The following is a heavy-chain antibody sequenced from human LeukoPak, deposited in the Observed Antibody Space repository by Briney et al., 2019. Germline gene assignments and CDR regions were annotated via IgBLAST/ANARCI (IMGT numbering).Heavy chain of an antibody. CDR2: INPNSGGT. V-gene: IGHV1-2*02. CDR1: GYTFTGYY. J-gene: IGHJ4*02. Sequence: ASVKVSCKASGYTFTGYYMHWVRQASGQGLEWMGWINPNSGGTNYAQKFQGRVTMTRDTSISTAYMELSRLRSDDTAVYYCARDLSGRIPHFDYWGQGTLVTVSS. CDR3: ARDLSGRIPHFDY. D-gene: IGHD2-21*01.